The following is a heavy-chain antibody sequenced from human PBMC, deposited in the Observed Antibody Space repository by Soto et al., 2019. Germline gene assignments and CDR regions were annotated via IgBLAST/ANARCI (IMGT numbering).Heavy chain of an antibody. CDR1: GFPFSTYT. CDR2: LYGGGDGI. CDR3: AKDLQPDGFWPFYP. V-gene: IGHV3-23*04. J-gene: IGHJ5*02. D-gene: IGHD3-3*01. Sequence: EVQLVESGGGLVQPGGSLRLSCVGSGFPFSTYTMSWVRQAPGQGLELLSGLYGGGDGISYADSVKGRFTISRDNSRSTFYLYMNSLISDDTAIYDCAKDLQPDGFWPFYPWGRGSLIVVAS.